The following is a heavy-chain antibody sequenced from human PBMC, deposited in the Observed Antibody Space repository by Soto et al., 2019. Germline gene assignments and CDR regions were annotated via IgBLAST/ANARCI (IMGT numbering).Heavy chain of an antibody. V-gene: IGHV4-61*01. CDR2: MSHSGGT. J-gene: IGHJ3*02. CDR1: GGSVNSGNYY. CDR3: ARVERGTATTVVDAFDI. D-gene: IGHD1-1*01. Sequence: SETLSLTCAVFGGSVNSGNYYWSWIRQPPGKGLEWIGEMSHSGGTHFNQSLKSRVTISVDTSKNQFSLKMSSVTAADTALYYCARVERGTATTVVDAFDIWGPGTMVTVSS.